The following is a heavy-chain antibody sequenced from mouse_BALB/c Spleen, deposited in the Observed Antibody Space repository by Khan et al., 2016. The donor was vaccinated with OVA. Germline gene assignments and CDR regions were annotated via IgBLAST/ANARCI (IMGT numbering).Heavy chain of an antibody. J-gene: IGHJ3*01. V-gene: IGHV2-2*01. Sequence: QVQLKESGPGLVQPSQSLSITCTVSGFSLTTYGIHWVRQSPGKGLEWLGVIWSGGSTDYNAPFISRLNISKDNSKSQVFFKMNSLQADDTAIYYCAKQSYCYDFTYWGQGTLVTVSA. D-gene: IGHD2-12*01. CDR1: GFSLTTYG. CDR3: AKQSYCYDFTY. CDR2: IWSGGST.